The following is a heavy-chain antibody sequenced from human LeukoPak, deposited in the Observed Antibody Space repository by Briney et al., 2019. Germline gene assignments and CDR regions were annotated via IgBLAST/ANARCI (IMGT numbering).Heavy chain of an antibody. CDR1: GGSISSYY. CDR2: IYYSGST. D-gene: IGHD2-21*02. CDR3: ARQRLRRAAPDY. J-gene: IGHJ4*02. V-gene: IGHV4-59*08. Sequence: LETLSLTCTVSGGSISSYYWSWIRQPPGKGLEWIGYIYYSGSTNYNPSLKSRVTISVDTSKNQFSLKLSSVTAADTAVYYCARQRLRRAAPDYWGQGTLVTVSS.